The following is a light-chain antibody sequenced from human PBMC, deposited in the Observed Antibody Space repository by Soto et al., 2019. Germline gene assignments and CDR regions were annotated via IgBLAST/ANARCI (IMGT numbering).Light chain of an antibody. CDR1: QGISSY. V-gene: IGKV1-9*01. CDR2: AAS. CDR3: QQLNR. Sequence: IQFTQSPSSLSASVGDRVTITCRASQGISSYLAWYQQKPGKAPKLLIYAASTLESGVPSRFSGSGSGTDFTLTITRMQPEDFATYYCQQLNRFGQGTKVDIK. J-gene: IGKJ2*01.